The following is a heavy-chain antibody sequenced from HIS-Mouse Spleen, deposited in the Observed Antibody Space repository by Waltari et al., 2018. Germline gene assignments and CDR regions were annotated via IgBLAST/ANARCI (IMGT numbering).Heavy chain of an antibody. Sequence: QLQLQESGPGLVKPSETLSLTCTVSGGSISSSSYYWVWIRQPPGKGLAWIGGIYYSGSPSYNTSLQGRVTISVDTAKGQFSLKLGSSTAADTAVYYCARVPPRCGSYSCFDYWGQGTLVTVSS. CDR1: GGSISSSSYY. CDR3: ARVPPRCGSYSCFDY. CDR2: IYYSGSP. V-gene: IGHV4-39*07. D-gene: IGHD1-26*01. J-gene: IGHJ4*02.